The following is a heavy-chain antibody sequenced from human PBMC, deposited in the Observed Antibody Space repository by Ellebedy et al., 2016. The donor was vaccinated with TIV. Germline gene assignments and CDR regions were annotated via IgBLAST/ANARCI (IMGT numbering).Heavy chain of an antibody. CDR1: GFTFSNYA. CDR2: IVGSGA. CDR3: AKDRTPGDGYWVFDD. J-gene: IGHJ4*02. D-gene: IGHD5-18*01. Sequence: GESLKISCAASGFTFSNYAMIWVRQAPGKGLEWVSGIVGSGAQKYADSVKGRFTISRDNSKGTVDLQMNSLRVEDKAVYFCAKDRTPGDGYWVFDDWGQGTLVTVSS. V-gene: IGHV3-23*01.